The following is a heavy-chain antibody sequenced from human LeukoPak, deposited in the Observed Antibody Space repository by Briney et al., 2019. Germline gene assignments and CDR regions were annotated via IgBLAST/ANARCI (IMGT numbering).Heavy chain of an antibody. CDR3: TRRLRITIWKATSSNWFDP. CDR2: INHSGST. J-gene: IGHJ5*02. CDR1: GGSFSGYY. Sequence: SETLSLTCAVYGGSFSGYYWSWIRQPPGKGLEWIGEINHSGSTNYNPSLKSRVTISVDTSKNQFSLKLSSVTAADTAVYYCTRRLRITIWKATSSNWFDPWGQGTLVTVSS. V-gene: IGHV4-34*01. D-gene: IGHD3-9*01.